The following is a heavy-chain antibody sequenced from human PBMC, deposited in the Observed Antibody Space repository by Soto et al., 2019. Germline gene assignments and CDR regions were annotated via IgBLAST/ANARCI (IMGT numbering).Heavy chain of an antibody. V-gene: IGHV1-69*02. CDR1: GVTFSSYT. CDR3: RWLTGGDCAVSEF. CDR2: FIPVLGVA. Sequence: QVQLVQPGAEVRNPGSSVKVSCKASGVTFSSYTISWVRQAPGQGLELMGRFIPVLGVANYAPKFRRRLTITADEPTSTVYMDLTSLRSEYTAMSYARWLTGGDCAVSEFWGQGTLITVSS. J-gene: IGHJ3*01. D-gene: IGHD2-2*01.